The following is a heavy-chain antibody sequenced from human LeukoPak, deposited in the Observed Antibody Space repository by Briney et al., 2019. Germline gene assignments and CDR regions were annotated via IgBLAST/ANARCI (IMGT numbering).Heavy chain of an antibody. CDR3: ASERADSSGYSLTVH. J-gene: IGHJ1*01. CDR2: INPNSGGT. Sequence: GASVKVSCKASGYTFTGYYMHWVRQAPGQGLEWMGWINPNSGGTNYAQKFQGRVTMTRDTSISTAYMELSRLRSDDTAVYYCASERADSSGYSLTVHWGQGTLVTVSS. V-gene: IGHV1-2*02. D-gene: IGHD3-22*01. CDR1: GYTFTGYY.